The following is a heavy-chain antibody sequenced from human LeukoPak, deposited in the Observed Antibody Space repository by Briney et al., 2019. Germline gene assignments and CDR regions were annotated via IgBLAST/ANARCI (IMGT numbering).Heavy chain of an antibody. V-gene: IGHV3-23*01. D-gene: IGHD3-22*01. CDR2: ISDSGGRT. J-gene: IGHJ4*02. CDR3: AKRGVVIRVILVGFHKEAYYFDS. Sequence: GGSLRLSCAVSGITLSNYGMTWVRQAPGKGLEWVAGISDSGGRTNFADSVKGRFTISRDNPKNTLYLQMNSLRAEDTAVYFCAKRGVVIRVILVGFHKEAYYFDSWGQGVLVTVSS. CDR1: GITLSNYG.